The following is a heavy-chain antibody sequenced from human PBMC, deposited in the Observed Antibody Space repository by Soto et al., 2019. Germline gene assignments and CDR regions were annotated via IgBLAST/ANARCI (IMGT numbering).Heavy chain of an antibody. CDR1: GGTFRSYA. Sequence: SVKVSCKASGGTFRSYAISWVRQAPGQGLEWMGGIIPIFGTANYAQKFQGRVTITADESTSTAYMELSSLRSEDTAVFYCARPYSSSSDYYYGMDVWGQGTTVTVSS. CDR3: ARPYSSSSDYYYGMDV. CDR2: IIPIFGTA. J-gene: IGHJ6*02. V-gene: IGHV1-69*13. D-gene: IGHD6-6*01.